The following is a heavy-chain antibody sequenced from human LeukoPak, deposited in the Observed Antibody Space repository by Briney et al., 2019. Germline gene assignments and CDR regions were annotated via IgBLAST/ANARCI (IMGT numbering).Heavy chain of an antibody. CDR1: GYTFTSYY. J-gene: IGHJ4*02. Sequence: ASVKVSCKASGYTFTSYYMHWVRQAPGQGLEWMEIINPSGGSTSYAQKFQGRVTMTRDTSTSTVYMELSSLRSEDTAVYYCARAESNVDFWSGYYRDYWGQGTLVTVSS. CDR3: ARAESNVDFWSGYYRDY. CDR2: INPSGGST. V-gene: IGHV1-46*01. D-gene: IGHD3-3*01.